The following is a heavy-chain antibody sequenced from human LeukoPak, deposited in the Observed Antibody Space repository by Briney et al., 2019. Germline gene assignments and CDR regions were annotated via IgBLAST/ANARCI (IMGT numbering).Heavy chain of an antibody. CDR2: INHSGST. D-gene: IGHD3-10*01. Sequence: SETLSLTCAVYGRSFSGYYWSWIRQPPGKGLECIGEINHSGSTNYNPSLKSRVTISVDTSKNQFSLKLSSVTAADTAVYYCARDAYYYGSGSYDPNYYYYMDVWGKGTTVTVSS. CDR1: GRSFSGYY. CDR3: ARDAYYYGSGSYDPNYYYYMDV. V-gene: IGHV4-34*01. J-gene: IGHJ6*03.